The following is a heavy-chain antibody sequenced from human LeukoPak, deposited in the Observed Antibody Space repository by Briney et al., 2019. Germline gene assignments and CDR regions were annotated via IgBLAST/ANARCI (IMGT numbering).Heavy chain of an antibody. CDR1: GGTFSSYA. CDR3: ARDRVIDPNWFDP. J-gene: IGHJ5*02. D-gene: IGHD3-22*01. CDR2: IIPIFGTA. Sequence: GASVKVSCKASGGTFSSYAISWVRQAPGQGLEWMGGIIPIFGTANYAQKFQGRVTITTDESTSTAYMELSSLRSEDTAVYYCARDRVIDPNWFDPWGQGTLVTVSS. V-gene: IGHV1-69*05.